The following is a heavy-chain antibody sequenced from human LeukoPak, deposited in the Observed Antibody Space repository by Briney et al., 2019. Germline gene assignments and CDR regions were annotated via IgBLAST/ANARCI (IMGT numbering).Heavy chain of an antibody. J-gene: IGHJ5*02. D-gene: IGHD3-22*01. V-gene: IGHV4-34*01. Sequence: PSETLSLTCAVYGGSFSGYYWSWIRQPPGKGLEWIGEINHSGSTNYNPSLKSRVTISVDTSKNQFSLKLSSVTAADTAVYYCARGDYCDSSGYYYGWFDPWGQGTLVTVSS. CDR3: ARGDYCDSSGYYYGWFDP. CDR2: INHSGST. CDR1: GGSFSGYY.